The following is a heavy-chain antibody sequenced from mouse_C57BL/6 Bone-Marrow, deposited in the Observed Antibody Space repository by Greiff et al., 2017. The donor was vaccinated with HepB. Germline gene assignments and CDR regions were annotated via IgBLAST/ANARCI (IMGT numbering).Heavy chain of an antibody. D-gene: IGHD2-4*01. CDR1: EYEFPSHD. CDR3: ARLDDYDDAMDY. CDR2: INSDGGST. J-gene: IGHJ4*01. Sequence: EVQRVESGGGLVQPGESLKLSCESNEYEFPSHDMSWVRKTPEKRLELVAAINSDGGSTYYPDTMERRFIISRDNTKKTLYRQMSSLRSEDTALYYCARLDDYDDAMDYWGQGTSVTVSS. V-gene: IGHV5-2*01.